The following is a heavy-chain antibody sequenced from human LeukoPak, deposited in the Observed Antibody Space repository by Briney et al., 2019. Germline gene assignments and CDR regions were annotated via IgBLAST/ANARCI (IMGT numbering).Heavy chain of an antibody. CDR3: AREYQGGYFDY. D-gene: IGHD3-16*01. V-gene: IGHV4-59*01. Sequence: SETLSLTCTVSGGSISSYYWSWIRQPPGKGLEWIGYIYYSGSTNYNPSLKSRVTISVDTSKDQFSLKLSSVTAADTAVYYCAREYQGGYFDYWGQGTLVTVSS. CDR2: IYYSGST. CDR1: GGSISSYY. J-gene: IGHJ4*02.